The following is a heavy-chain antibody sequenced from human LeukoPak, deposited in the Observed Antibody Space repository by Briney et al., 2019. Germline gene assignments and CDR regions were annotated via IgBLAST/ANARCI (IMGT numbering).Heavy chain of an antibody. V-gene: IGHV4-59*01. Sequence: SETLSLTCTVSGGSISSYYWSWIRQPPGKGLEWIGYIYYSGSTNYNPSLKSRVTISVDTSKNQFSLKLSSVTAADTAVYYCARADEEGYGRDALDIWGQGTMVTVSS. CDR1: GGSISSYY. D-gene: IGHD4-17*01. CDR2: IYYSGST. CDR3: ARADEEGYGRDALDI. J-gene: IGHJ3*02.